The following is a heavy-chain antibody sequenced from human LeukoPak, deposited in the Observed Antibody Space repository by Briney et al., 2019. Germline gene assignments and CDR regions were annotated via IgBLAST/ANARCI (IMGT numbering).Heavy chain of an antibody. D-gene: IGHD5-18*01. CDR3: ARRDTSMVRYFDY. CDR2: IYYSGST. J-gene: IGHJ4*02. CDR1: GFTFSSYE. Sequence: GSLRLSCAASGFTFSSYEMNWVRQAPGKGLEWIGTIYYSGSTYYNPSLKSRVTISVDTSKNQFSLKLNSVTAADTAVYYCARRDTSMVRYFDYWGQGTLVTVSS. V-gene: IGHV4-59*05.